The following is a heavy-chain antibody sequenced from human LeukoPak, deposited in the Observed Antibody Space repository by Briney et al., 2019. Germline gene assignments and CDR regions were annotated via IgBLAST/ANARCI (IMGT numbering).Heavy chain of an antibody. CDR3: ARVTMVRGPH. J-gene: IGHJ4*02. CDR2: IRYDGNNK. Sequence: GGSLRLSCGASGFTFSNYGMLWVRQAPGKGLEWVAFIRYDGNNKLYADSMKGRFTISRDNSKNTLYLHINSLRAEDTAVYYCARVTMVRGPHWGQGTLVTVSS. V-gene: IGHV3-30*02. CDR1: GFTFSNYG. D-gene: IGHD3-10*01.